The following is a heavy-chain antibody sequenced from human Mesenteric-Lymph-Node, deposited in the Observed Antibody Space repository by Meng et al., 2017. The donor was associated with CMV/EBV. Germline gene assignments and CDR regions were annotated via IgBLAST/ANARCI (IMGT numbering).Heavy chain of an antibody. D-gene: IGHD6-19*01. CDR2: IYYSGST. CDR1: GGSISSYY. J-gene: IGHJ4*02. V-gene: IGHV4-59*12. CDR3: ARGEGRIAVAGTTFSY. Sequence: SETLSLTCTVSGGSISSYYWSWIRQPPGKGLEWIGYIYYSGSTNYNPSLKSRVTISVDTSKNQFSLKLSSVTAADTAVYYCARGEGRIAVAGTTFSYWGQGTLVTVSS.